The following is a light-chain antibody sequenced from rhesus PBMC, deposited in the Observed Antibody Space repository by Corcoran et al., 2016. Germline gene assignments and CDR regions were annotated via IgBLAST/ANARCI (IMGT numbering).Light chain of an antibody. J-gene: IGKJ4*01. V-gene: IGKV1S14*01. CDR3: QQHESYPLT. CDR1: QDNSDN. CDR2: YAS. Sequence: DIQMTQSPSSLSASVGDTVTITCRASQDNSDNLAWYQQKPGKAPKPLIYYASNLESGGPSRFSGSGSGTVVTLTISRLQPEGFATCHCQQHESYPLTFGGGTKVAI.